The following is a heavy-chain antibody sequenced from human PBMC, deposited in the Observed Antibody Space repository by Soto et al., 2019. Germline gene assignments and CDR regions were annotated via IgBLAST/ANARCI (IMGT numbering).Heavy chain of an antibody. V-gene: IGHV3-23*01. CDR1: GFTFSTYT. D-gene: IGHD6-25*01. CDR3: AKWVGPNVTADGRPYYCYYGMDV. J-gene: IGHJ6*02. CDR2: INSGCVNK. Sequence: PRGSLRLSCSASGFTFSTYTMNWVRLAPGKGLEWVSGINSGCVNKYYADSVTGRFTISRDDSKNTLYLQMNSLRAEDTAVYYCAKWVGPNVTADGRPYYCYYGMDVWGQRTTVPVAS.